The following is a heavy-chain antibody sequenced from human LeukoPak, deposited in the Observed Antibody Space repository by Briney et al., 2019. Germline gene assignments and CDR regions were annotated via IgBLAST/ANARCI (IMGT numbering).Heavy chain of an antibody. V-gene: IGHV3-43*01. CDR3: VKDRTGEYCSSTTCLTSLLDC. Sequence: GGSLRLSCAASGFTFDDYTMHWVRQAPGKGLEWVSLVSRDGGITYYADSVKGRFTISRDSSKNSLYLQMNSLRTEDSALYYCVKDRTGEYCSSTTCLTSLLDCWGQGTLVTVSS. CDR1: GFTFDDYT. D-gene: IGHD2-2*01. J-gene: IGHJ4*02. CDR2: VSRDGGIT.